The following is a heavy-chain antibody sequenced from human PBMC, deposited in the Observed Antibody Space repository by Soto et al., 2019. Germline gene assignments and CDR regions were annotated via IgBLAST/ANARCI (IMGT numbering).Heavy chain of an antibody. J-gene: IGHJ4*02. CDR1: GFTFSRYS. V-gene: IGHV3-21*06. CDR3: ARVAY. Sequence: GGSLRLSCAAYGFTFSRYSINWFRQAPGKGLEWVASIISGGNAFWYADSVKGRFTVSRDNVESFLYLQMDSLRPEDTAVYYCARVAYWGQGALVTVSS. CDR2: IISGGNAF.